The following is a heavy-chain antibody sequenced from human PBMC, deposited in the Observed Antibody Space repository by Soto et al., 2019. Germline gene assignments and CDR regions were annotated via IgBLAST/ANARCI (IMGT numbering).Heavy chain of an antibody. J-gene: IGHJ4*02. CDR3: GRGGLCGGDCYGPPIDY. V-gene: IGHV1-3*01. CDR1: GYTFTSYA. CDR2: INAGNGNT. Sequence: EASVKVSCKASGYTFTSYAMHWVRQAPGQRLEWMGWINAGNGNTKYSQKFQGRVTITRDTSASTAYMELSSLRSEDTAVYYCGRGGLCGGDCYGPPIDYWGQGTLVTVSS. D-gene: IGHD2-21*02.